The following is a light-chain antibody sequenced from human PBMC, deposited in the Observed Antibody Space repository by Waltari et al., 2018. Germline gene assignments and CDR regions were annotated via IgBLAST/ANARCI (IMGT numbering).Light chain of an antibody. CDR3: QSYDSSLSVV. J-gene: IGLJ2*01. V-gene: IGLV1-40*01. CDR2: NNN. Sequence: QSVLTQPPSVSGAPGQRVTISCTGSSSNIGAGYDVHGYQQPPGTAPKLLIFNNNNRPSGVPDRFSGSKSGTSASLAISGLQAEDEADYYCQSYDSSLSVVFGGGTRLTVL. CDR1: SSNIGAGYD.